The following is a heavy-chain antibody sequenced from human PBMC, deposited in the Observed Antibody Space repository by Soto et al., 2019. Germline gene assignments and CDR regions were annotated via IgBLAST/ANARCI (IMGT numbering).Heavy chain of an antibody. J-gene: IGHJ3*02. CDR2: IYYSGST. Sequence: PSETLSLTCTVSGGSISSGGYYWSWIRQHPGKGLEWIGYIYYSGSTYYNPSLKSRVTISVDTSKNQFSLKLSSVTAADTAVYYCARGPYYYDSSGYYLDAFDIWGQGTMVTVSS. V-gene: IGHV4-31*03. CDR3: ARGPYYYDSSGYYLDAFDI. D-gene: IGHD3-22*01. CDR1: GGSISSGGYY.